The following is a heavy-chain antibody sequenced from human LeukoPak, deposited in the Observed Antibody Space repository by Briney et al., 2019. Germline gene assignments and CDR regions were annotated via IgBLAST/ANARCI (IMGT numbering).Heavy chain of an antibody. Sequence: SVKVSCKASGYTFTGYYMHWVRQAPGQGLEWMGGIIPIFGTANYAQKFQGRVTITADESTSTAYMELSSLRSEDTAVYYCAVSPTLTIFGVRFDYWGQGTLVTVSS. V-gene: IGHV1-69*13. CDR1: GYTFTGYY. J-gene: IGHJ4*02. D-gene: IGHD3-3*01. CDR2: IIPIFGTA. CDR3: AVSPTLTIFGVRFDY.